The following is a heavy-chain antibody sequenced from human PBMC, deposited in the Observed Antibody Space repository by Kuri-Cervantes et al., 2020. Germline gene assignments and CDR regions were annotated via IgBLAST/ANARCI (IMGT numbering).Heavy chain of an antibody. CDR2: IFSNDEK. D-gene: IGHD3-16*02. CDR1: GFSLSTSGMC. Sequence: SGPTLVKPTQTLTLTCTFSGFSLSTSGMCVSWIRQPPGKALEWLAHIFSNDEKSYSTSLKSRLTISKDTSKSQVVLTMTNMDPVDTATYYCARSYDYVWGSYRWDYWGQGTLVTVSS. V-gene: IGHV2-26*01. J-gene: IGHJ4*02. CDR3: ARSYDYVWGSYRWDY.